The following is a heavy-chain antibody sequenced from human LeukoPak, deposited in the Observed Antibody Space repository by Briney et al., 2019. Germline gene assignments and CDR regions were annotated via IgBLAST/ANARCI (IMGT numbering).Heavy chain of an antibody. V-gene: IGHV3-48*01. D-gene: IGHD2-21*02. J-gene: IGHJ4*02. CDR1: GFTFSSYS. CDR2: ISISSSTI. CDR3: ASGIVVVTARDY. Sequence: PGGSLRLSCAASGFTFSSYSMNWVRQAPGKGLEWVSYISISSSTIYYADSVKGRFTISRDNAKNSLYLQMNSLRAEDTAVYYCASGIVVVTARDYWGQGTLVTVSS.